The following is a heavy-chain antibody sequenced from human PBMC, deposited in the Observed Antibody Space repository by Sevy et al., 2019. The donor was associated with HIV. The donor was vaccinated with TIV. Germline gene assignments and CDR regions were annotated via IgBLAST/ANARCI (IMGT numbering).Heavy chain of an antibody. D-gene: IGHD3-22*01. CDR2: IKSKTDGGTT. Sequence: GGSLRLSCAASGFTFSNAWMSWVRQAPGKGLEWVGRIKSKTDGGTTDYAAPVKGRFTISRDDSKNTLYLQMNSLKTEDTAVYYCTTDPTMIVVVITSPLGDIWGQGTMVTFSS. CDR3: TTDPTMIVVVITSPLGDI. J-gene: IGHJ3*02. CDR1: GFTFSNAW. V-gene: IGHV3-15*01.